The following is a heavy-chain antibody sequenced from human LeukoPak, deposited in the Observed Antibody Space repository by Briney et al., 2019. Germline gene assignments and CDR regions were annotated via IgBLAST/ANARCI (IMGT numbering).Heavy chain of an antibody. CDR1: GFTFSRNW. V-gene: IGHV3-74*01. CDR3: TPDVNSNPYNLCDY. J-gene: IGHJ4*02. D-gene: IGHD5-24*01. CDR2: ISPDGSTT. Sequence: GGSLTLSCAVSGFTFSRNWMHWVRHAPRKGLMWVSRISPDGSTTFYAHPVTSPFTISRDNAKNKLYLQTTTVTAEDTAVYYCTPDVNSNPYNLCDYWGPGTLVTVAS.